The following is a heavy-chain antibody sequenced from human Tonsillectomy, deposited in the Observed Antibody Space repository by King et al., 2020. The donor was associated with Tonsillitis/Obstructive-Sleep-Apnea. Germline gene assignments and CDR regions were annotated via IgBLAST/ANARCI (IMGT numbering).Heavy chain of an antibody. J-gene: IGHJ3*02. CDR1: GFTFSSYA. Sequence: EVQLVESGGGLVQPGGSLRLSCAASGFTFSSYAMSWVRQAPGKGLEWGAAIIGSGGSTYYADAVKGRFTISSDNSKNTLYLQMNSLRAGDTAVYYCAKGIAVAPDAFDIWGQGTMVTVSS. D-gene: IGHD6-19*01. CDR3: AKGIAVAPDAFDI. CDR2: IIGSGGST. V-gene: IGHV3-23*04.